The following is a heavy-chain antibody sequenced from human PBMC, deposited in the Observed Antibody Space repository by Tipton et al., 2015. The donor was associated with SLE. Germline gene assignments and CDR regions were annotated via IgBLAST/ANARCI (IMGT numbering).Heavy chain of an antibody. CDR1: GDSITSGSYY. CDR2: INHSGST. V-gene: IGHV4-39*07. D-gene: IGHD3-10*01. J-gene: IGHJ4*02. Sequence: TLSLTCTVSGDSITSGSYYWSWIRQPPGKGLEWIGEINHSGSTNYNPSLKSRVTISVDTSKNQFSLKLSSVTAADTAVYYCARGKFGFDYWGQGTLVTVSS. CDR3: ARGKFGFDY.